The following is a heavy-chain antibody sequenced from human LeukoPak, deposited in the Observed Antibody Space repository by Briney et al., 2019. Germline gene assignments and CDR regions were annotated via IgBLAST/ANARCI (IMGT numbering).Heavy chain of an antibody. CDR2: IKQDGSEK. J-gene: IGHJ4*02. Sequence: PGGSLRLSCAASGFTSSSYWMSWVRQAPGKGLEWVANIKQDGSEKYYVDSVKGRFTISGDNAKNSLYLQMNSLRAEDTAVYYCAVQRTLWQQVLDHWGQGTLVTVSS. CDR1: GFTSSSYW. CDR3: AVQRTLWQQVLDH. D-gene: IGHD6-13*01. V-gene: IGHV3-7*03.